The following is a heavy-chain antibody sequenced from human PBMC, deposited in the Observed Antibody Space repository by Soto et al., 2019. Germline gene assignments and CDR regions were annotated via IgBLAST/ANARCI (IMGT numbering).Heavy chain of an antibody. CDR2: ISAYNGNT. D-gene: IGHD3-10*02. J-gene: IGHJ6*02. V-gene: IGHV1-18*01. CDR3: ARACQCAGDYGIHV. CDR1: GYTFTSYG. Sequence: ASVKVSCKASGYTFTSYGISWVRQAPGQGLEWMGWISAYNGNTNYAQKLQGRVTMTTDTSTSTAYMELRSLRSDDTAVYYCARACQCAGDYGIHVSGPVTTLTVSS.